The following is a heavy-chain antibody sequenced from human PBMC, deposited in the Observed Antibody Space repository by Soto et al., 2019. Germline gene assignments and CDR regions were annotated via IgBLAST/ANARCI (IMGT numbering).Heavy chain of an antibody. Sequence: SETLSLTCTVSGGSIRSGGYYWSWVRQNPRKGLEWIGNIYYSGNTYYNPSLKSRLTITVDTSKNQFSLNLSSVTAADTAVYYCARDRLMATAGTARHYFGLDVWGQGTTVTVSS. CDR1: GGSIRSGGYY. V-gene: IGHV4-31*03. CDR2: IYYSGNT. J-gene: IGHJ6*02. CDR3: ARDRLMATAGTARHYFGLDV. D-gene: IGHD5-18*01.